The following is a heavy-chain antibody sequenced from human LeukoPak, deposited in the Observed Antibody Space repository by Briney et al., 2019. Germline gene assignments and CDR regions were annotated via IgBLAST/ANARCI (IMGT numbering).Heavy chain of an antibody. Sequence: GGSLRLSCAASGFHFNTYAMSWVRQAPGKGLDWVSSITGSGNTTYYADSVKGRFTISRDNSKNTLYLQMGSLRAEDMAVYYCARWAYDSSGLGAFDIWSQGTMVTVSS. CDR1: GFHFNTYA. J-gene: IGHJ3*02. V-gene: IGHV3-64*02. D-gene: IGHD3-22*01. CDR3: ARWAYDSSGLGAFDI. CDR2: ITGSGNTT.